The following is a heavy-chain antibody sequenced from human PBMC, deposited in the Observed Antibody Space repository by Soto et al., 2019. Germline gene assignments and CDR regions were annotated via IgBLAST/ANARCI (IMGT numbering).Heavy chain of an antibody. V-gene: IGHV3-30-3*01. CDR1: GFTFSSYA. CDR3: AREAYTSGCLDX. J-gene: IGHJ4*02. D-gene: IGHD6-19*01. CDR2: ISHDGSNK. Sequence: GGSLRLSCAASGFTFSSYAMHWVRQAPGKGLEWVEFISHDGSNKYYEDSVKVRFTISRDNSKNTLYLQMNSLRAEDTAVYYCAREAYTSGCLDXWGQGTLVTVSX.